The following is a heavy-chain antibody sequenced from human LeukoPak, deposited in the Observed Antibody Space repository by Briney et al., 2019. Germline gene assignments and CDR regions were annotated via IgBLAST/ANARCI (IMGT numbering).Heavy chain of an antibody. D-gene: IGHD1-26*01. Sequence: GESLRISCKGSGYSFTSYWIGWVRQMPGKGLEWMGIIYPGDSDTRYSPSFQGQVTISADKSISTAYLQWSSLKASDTAMYYCARLGGSGSYFNWFDPWGQGTLVTVSS. J-gene: IGHJ5*02. CDR3: ARLGGSGSYFNWFDP. CDR2: IYPGDSDT. V-gene: IGHV5-51*01. CDR1: GYSFTSYW.